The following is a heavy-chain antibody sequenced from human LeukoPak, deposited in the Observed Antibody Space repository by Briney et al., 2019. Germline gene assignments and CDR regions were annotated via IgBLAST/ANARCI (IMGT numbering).Heavy chain of an antibody. CDR2: IKEDGSER. CDR3: TRDQGYCSGGRCYSVFDI. D-gene: IGHD2-15*01. J-gene: IGHJ3*02. CDR1: GFTFGRYW. V-gene: IGHV3-7*01. Sequence: GGSLRLSCAGSGFTFGRYWMGWVRQAPGKGLEWVAHIKEDGSERYYADSVKGRFIMSRDNAKNAVYLQVNSLTAEDTAVYYCTRDQGYCSGGRCYSVFDIWGQGTMVTVSS.